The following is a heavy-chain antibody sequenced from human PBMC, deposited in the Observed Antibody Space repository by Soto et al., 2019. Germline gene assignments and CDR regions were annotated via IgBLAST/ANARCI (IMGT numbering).Heavy chain of an antibody. CDR1: GFNSSPYW. CDR2: IRPDGSED. J-gene: IGHJ6*02. CDR3: ARERIPVVAATITHYYGMDV. Sequence: AGGSLRLSCEASGFNSSPYWMTWVRQAPGKGLEWVASIRPDGSEDFYLDSVKGRFTISRDNDNNSLFLQMNSLRGEDTDVYYCARERIPVVAATITHYYGMDVWGQGTTVTVSS. V-gene: IGHV3-7*03. D-gene: IGHD2-2*01.